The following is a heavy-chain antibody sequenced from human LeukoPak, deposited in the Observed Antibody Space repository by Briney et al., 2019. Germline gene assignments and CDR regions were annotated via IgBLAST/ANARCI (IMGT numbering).Heavy chain of an antibody. V-gene: IGHV4-34*01. D-gene: IGHD2-2*02. CDR3: ARHSPGRYCSSTSCYNRKNAFDI. Sequence: SETLSLTCIVSGGSISPYFWSWIRQPPGKGLEWIGEINHSGSTNYNPSLKSRVTISVDTSKNQFSLKLSSVTAADTAVYYCARHSPGRYCSSTSCYNRKNAFDIWGQGTMVTVSS. CDR1: GGSISPYF. J-gene: IGHJ3*02. CDR2: INHSGST.